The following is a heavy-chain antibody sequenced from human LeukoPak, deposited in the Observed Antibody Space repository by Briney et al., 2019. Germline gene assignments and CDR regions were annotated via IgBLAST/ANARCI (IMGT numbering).Heavy chain of an antibody. D-gene: IGHD5-24*01. Sequence: SETLSLTCTVSGGSINGYYWSWIRQPPGKGLEWIGFIYTSGSTNCNPPLKSRVAISVDTSKNQFSLKLSSVTAADTAVYYCARQGDGYNWEVDYWGQGTLVTVSS. J-gene: IGHJ4*02. CDR1: GGSINGYY. V-gene: IGHV4-4*09. CDR2: IYTSGST. CDR3: ARQGDGYNWEVDY.